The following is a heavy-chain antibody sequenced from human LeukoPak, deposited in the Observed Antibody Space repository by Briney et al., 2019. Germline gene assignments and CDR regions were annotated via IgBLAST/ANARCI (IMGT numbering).Heavy chain of an antibody. V-gene: IGHV1-69*13. CDR3: ARAKTRYCSSTSCYTRANNYYYYGMDV. Sequence: ASVKVSCKASGGTFISYAISWVRQAPGQGLEWMGGIIPIFGTANYAQKFQGRVTITADESTSTAYMELSSLRSEDTAVYYCARAKTRYCSSTSCYTRANNYYYYGMDVWGQGTTVTVSS. CDR2: IIPIFGTA. D-gene: IGHD2-2*02. J-gene: IGHJ6*02. CDR1: GGTFISYA.